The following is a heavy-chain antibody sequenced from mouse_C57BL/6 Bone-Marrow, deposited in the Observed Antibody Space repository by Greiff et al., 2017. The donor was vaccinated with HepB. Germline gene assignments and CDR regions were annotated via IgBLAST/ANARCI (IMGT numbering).Heavy chain of an antibody. Sequence: VQLQQSGAELARPGASVKLSCKASGYTFTSYGISWVKQRTGQGLEWIGEIYPRSGNTYYNEKFKGKATLTADKSSSTAYMELRSLTSEDSAVYFCARQRQRGYYGSRPWFVYWGQGTLVTVSA. CDR2: IYPRSGNT. D-gene: IGHD1-1*01. V-gene: IGHV1-81*01. CDR3: ARQRQRGYYGSRPWFVY. CDR1: GYTFTSYG. J-gene: IGHJ3*01.